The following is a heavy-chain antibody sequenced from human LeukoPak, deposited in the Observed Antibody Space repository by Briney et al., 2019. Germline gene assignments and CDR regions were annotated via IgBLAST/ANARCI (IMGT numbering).Heavy chain of an antibody. CDR2: IRYDGSNK. V-gene: IGHV3-30*02. CDR3: AREIVEYQLLSKRGVDHFDY. CDR1: GFTFSSYG. J-gene: IGHJ4*02. Sequence: GGSLRLSCAASGFTFSSYGMHWVRQAPGKGLEWVAFIRYDGSNKYYADSVKGRFTISRDNAKNSPYLQMNSLRAEDTAVYYGAREIVEYQLLSKRGVDHFDYCDQGILVTDSS. D-gene: IGHD2-2*01.